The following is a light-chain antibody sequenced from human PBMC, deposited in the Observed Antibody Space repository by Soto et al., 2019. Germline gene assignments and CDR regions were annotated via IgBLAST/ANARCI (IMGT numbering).Light chain of an antibody. J-gene: IGKJ3*01. Sequence: ESVLTQSPGTLSMSPGERATLSCRASQSVSSSYSAWYQQKPGQAPRLLIYGASRRATGIPDRFSGSGSGTDFTLPISRREPEDFAVYYCQQYGSSPFTFGPGTKVDIK. CDR2: GAS. CDR3: QQYGSSPFT. CDR1: QSVSSSY. V-gene: IGKV3-20*01.